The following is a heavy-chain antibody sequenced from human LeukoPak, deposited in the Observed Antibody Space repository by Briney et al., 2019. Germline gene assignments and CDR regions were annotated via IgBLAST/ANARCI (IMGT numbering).Heavy chain of an antibody. J-gene: IGHJ4*02. CDR2: IYTSGST. CDR3: ARVYSNYDYYFDY. V-gene: IGHV4-61*02. CDR1: GGSISGGSYY. Sequence: SQTLSLTCTVSGGSISGGSYYWSWIRQPAGKGLEWIGRIYTSGSTNYNPPLKSRVTMSVDTSKNQFSLKLSSVTAADTAVYYCARVYSNYDYYFDYWGQGTLVTVSS. D-gene: IGHD4-11*01.